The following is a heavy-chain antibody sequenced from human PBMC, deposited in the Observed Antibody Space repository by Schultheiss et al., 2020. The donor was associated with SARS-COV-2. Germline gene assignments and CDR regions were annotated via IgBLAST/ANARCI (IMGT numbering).Heavy chain of an antibody. V-gene: IGHV3-23*01. CDR3: ARDPPIRGHSYGQTGVDC. CDR1: GFTFSSYA. J-gene: IGHJ4*02. D-gene: IGHD5-18*01. Sequence: GGSLRLSCAASGFTFSSYAMSWVRQAPGKGLEWVSAISGSGGSTYYADSVKGRFTISRDNSKNTLYLQMNSLRAEDTAVYYCARDPPIRGHSYGQTGVDCWGQGTLVTVSS. CDR2: ISGSGGST.